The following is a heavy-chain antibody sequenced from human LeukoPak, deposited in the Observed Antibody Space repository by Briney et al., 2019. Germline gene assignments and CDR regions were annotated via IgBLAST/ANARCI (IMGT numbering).Heavy chain of an antibody. Sequence: SETLSLTCTVSGGSIKTYYWSWIRQPPGKGLEWIGYIYDSGITTYNPSLKSRVTISIDTPKNQFSLKLSSVTAADTAMYYCARATNVDYFYYYGMDVWGQGTTVTVSS. J-gene: IGHJ6*02. V-gene: IGHV4-59*01. CDR2: IYDSGIT. CDR3: ARATNVDYFYYYGMDV. D-gene: IGHD1-14*01. CDR1: GGSIKTYY.